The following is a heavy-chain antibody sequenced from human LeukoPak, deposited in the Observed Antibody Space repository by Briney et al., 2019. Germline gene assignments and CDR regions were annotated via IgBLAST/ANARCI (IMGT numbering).Heavy chain of an antibody. CDR1: GFTFSNAW. V-gene: IGHV3-15*04. D-gene: IGHD2-2*01. Sequence: KPGGSLRLSCAASGFTFSNAWMSWVRQAPGKGLEWVGRIESKTDGGPTDYAAPVKGRFTISRDDSKDTLYLQMISLKTEDTAVYYCTTGYCSSTSCWYYFDYWGQGTLVTVSS. J-gene: IGHJ4*02. CDR3: TTGYCSSTSCWYYFDY. CDR2: IESKTDGGPT.